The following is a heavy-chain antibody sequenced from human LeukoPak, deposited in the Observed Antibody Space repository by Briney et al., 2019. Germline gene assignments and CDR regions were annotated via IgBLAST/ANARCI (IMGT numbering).Heavy chain of an antibody. CDR1: GFIFNNYG. Sequence: GGSLRLSCAASGFIFNNYGLIWVRQAPGKGLEWVSAVSNDGGGTTYADFVKGRFTISRDNSKNTLFLQMNSLRAEDTALYYCAKGGSGYFLDLWGQGTLVTVSS. CDR3: AKGGSGYFLDL. V-gene: IGHV3-23*01. CDR2: VSNDGGGT. J-gene: IGHJ5*02. D-gene: IGHD3-22*01.